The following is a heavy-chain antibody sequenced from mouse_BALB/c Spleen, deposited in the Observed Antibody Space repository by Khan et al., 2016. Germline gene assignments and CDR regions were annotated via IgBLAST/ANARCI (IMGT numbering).Heavy chain of an antibody. CDR3: ARDPFYYYGSSYWYFDV. CDR1: GYSITSGYY. J-gene: IGHJ1*01. D-gene: IGHD1-1*01. V-gene: IGHV3-6*02. CDR2: ISYDGSN. Sequence: EVQLQESGPGLVKPSQSLSLTCSVTGYSITSGYYWNWIRQFPGNKLEWMGYISYDGSNNYNPSLKNRISITRDTSKHQFFLKLNSVTTEDTATYYCARDPFYYYGSSYWYFDVWGAEATVTVSS.